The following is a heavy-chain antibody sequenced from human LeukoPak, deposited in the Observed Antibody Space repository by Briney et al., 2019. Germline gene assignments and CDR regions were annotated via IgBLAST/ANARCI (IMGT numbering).Heavy chain of an antibody. CDR1: GYTFTVDY. CDR2: INPNSGGT. J-gene: IGHJ4*02. V-gene: IGHV1-2*02. D-gene: IGHD3-10*01. Sequence: ASVKVSCKASGYTFTVDYVHWGRQAPGQGREWMGWINPNSGGTNYAQKFQGRVTMTRDTSISTAYMGLSRLRSDDTAVYYCARDSGARGSGSYLLAYWGQGTLVTVSS. CDR3: ARDSGARGSGSYLLAY.